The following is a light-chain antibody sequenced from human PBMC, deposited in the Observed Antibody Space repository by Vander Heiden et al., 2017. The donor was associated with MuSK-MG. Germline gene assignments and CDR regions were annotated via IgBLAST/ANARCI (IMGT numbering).Light chain of an antibody. V-gene: IGKV3-20*01. CDR1: QSLTSRY. CDR2: GAS. Sequence: EIVLTQSPDTLSLSPGERATLSCRASQSLTSRYLAWYQKKRGRAPRLLIYGASTRATGIPGRFSGSGSGTDFTLTINSLEPEDFAVYYCQQYNTSHTFGQGTKLEI. CDR3: QQYNTSHT. J-gene: IGKJ2*01.